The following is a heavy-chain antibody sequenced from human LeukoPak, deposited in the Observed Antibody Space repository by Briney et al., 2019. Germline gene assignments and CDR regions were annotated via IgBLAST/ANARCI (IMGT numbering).Heavy chain of an antibody. CDR3: ASGSYWFDP. D-gene: IGHD1-14*01. J-gene: IGHJ5*02. V-gene: IGHV4-59*11. Sequence: SETLSLTCTVSGGSISSHYWSWIRQPPGKGLEWIGYIYYSGSTNYNPSLKSRVTISVDTSKNQFSLKLSSVTAAATAVYYCASGSYWFDPWGQGTLVTVSS. CDR2: IYYSGST. CDR1: GGSISSHY.